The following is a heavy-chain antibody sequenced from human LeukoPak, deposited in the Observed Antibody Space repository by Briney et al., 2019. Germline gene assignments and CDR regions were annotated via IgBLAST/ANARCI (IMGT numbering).Heavy chain of an antibody. CDR3: ARDYRYYGSGSYYPFDP. V-gene: IGHV4-61*08. Sequence: SETLSLTCTVSGGSISSGGYYWSWIRQHPGKGLEWIGYIYYSGSTYYNPSLKSRVTISVDTSKNQFSLKLSSVTAADTAVYYCARDYRYYGSGSYYPFDPWGQGTLVTVSS. CDR1: GGSISSGGYY. CDR2: IYYSGST. J-gene: IGHJ5*02. D-gene: IGHD3-10*01.